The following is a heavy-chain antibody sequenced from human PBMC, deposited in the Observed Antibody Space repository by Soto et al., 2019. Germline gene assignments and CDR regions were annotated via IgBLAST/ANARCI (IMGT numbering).Heavy chain of an antibody. CDR2: VTGNPGSA. D-gene: IGHD3-3*01. CDR1: GFTFSSSV. V-gene: IGHV3-23*01. J-gene: IGHJ4*02. Sequence: SXRLSCAASGFTFSSSVMSWVRQAPGKGLEWVSSVTGNPGSAYYAHSVKGRFTISRDNSRKTLSLQMNSLRAEDTALYYXAXXYYDFPSGYYFDYWGQGALVTVSS. CDR3: AXXYYDFPSGYYFDY.